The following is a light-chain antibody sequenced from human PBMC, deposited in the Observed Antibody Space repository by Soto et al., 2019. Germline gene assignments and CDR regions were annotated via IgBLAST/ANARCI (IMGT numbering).Light chain of an antibody. Sequence: AIQMTQSPSSFSASTGARVTISCRASQGISSYLAWYQQKPGKAPKLLIYGASTLQSGVPSRFSGSGFETDFTLTISCLQSEDFATYYCQQYHNYPSTFGQGTNVEIK. CDR2: GAS. J-gene: IGKJ1*01. CDR3: QQYHNYPST. CDR1: QGISSY. V-gene: IGKV1-8*01.